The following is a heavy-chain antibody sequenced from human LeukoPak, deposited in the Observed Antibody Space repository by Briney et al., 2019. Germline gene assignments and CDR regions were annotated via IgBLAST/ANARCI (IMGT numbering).Heavy chain of an antibody. D-gene: IGHD3-22*01. J-gene: IGHJ4*02. Sequence: GGSLRLSCAASGFTFSSCSMNWVRQAPGKGLEWVSSISSSSSYIYYADSVKGRFTISRDNAKNSLYLQMNSLRAEDTAVYYCARDSGYYDSSGYLDDYWGQGTLVTVSS. CDR2: ISSSSSYI. V-gene: IGHV3-21*01. CDR1: GFTFSSCS. CDR3: ARDSGYYDSSGYLDDY.